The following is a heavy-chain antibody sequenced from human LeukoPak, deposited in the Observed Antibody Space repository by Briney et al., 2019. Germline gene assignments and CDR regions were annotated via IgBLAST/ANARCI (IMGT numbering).Heavy chain of an antibody. Sequence: GGSLRLSCAASGFTFSSYSMNWVRQAPGKGLEWVSSISSSSSYIYYADSVKGRFTISRDNAKNSLYLQMNSLRAEDTAVYYCARADYGDGVYFDYWGQGTLVTVSS. CDR3: ARADYGDGVYFDY. V-gene: IGHV3-21*01. J-gene: IGHJ4*02. D-gene: IGHD4-17*01. CDR1: GFTFSSYS. CDR2: ISSSSSYI.